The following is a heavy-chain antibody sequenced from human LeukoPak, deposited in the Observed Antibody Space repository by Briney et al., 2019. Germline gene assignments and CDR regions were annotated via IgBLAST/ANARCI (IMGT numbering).Heavy chain of an antibody. J-gene: IGHJ5*02. CDR2: INHSGST. CDR3: ARADCSSTSCYVYNWFDP. V-gene: IGHV4-34*01. D-gene: IGHD2-2*01. CDR1: GGSFSGYY. Sequence: SETLSLTCAVYGGSFSGYYRSWIRQPPGKGLEWIGEINHSGSTNYNPSLKSRVTISVDTSKNQFSLKLSSVTAADTAVYYCARADCSSTSCYVYNWFDPWGQGTLVTVSS.